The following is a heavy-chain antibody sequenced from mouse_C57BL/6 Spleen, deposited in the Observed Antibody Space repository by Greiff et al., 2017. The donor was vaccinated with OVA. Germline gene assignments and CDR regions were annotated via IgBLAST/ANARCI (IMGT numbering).Heavy chain of an antibody. CDR2: ISDGGSYT. Sequence: EVHLVESGGGLVKPGGSLKLSCAASGFTFSSYAMSWVRQTPEKRLEWVATISDGGSYTYYPDNVKGRFTISRDNAKNNLYLQMSHLKSEDTAMYYCARDRYGSSRGGYFDVWGTGTTVTVSS. CDR3: ARDRYGSSRGGYFDV. D-gene: IGHD1-1*01. J-gene: IGHJ1*03. CDR1: GFTFSSYA. V-gene: IGHV5-4*01.